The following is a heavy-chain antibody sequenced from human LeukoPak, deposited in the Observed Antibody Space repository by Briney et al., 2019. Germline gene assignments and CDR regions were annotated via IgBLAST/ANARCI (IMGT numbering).Heavy chain of an antibody. CDR2: ISYPGNT. CDR1: GGSVSSGTYY. J-gene: IGHJ6*02. D-gene: IGHD2-2*01. Sequence: SETLSVTCTVSGGSVSSGTYYWSWIRQPPGKGLEWIGYISYPGNTNYNPSLKSRVTISVDTSKNQFSLRLSSVTAADTAVYYCARDYCSSTTCYDSYYYGMDVWGQGTTVTVSS. CDR3: ARDYCSSTTCYDSYYYGMDV. V-gene: IGHV4-61*01.